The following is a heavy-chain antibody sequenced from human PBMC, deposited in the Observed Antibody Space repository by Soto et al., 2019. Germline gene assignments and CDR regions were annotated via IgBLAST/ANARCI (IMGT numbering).Heavy chain of an antibody. V-gene: IGHV1-58*01. CDR2: IVVGSGNT. D-gene: IGHD4-4*01. J-gene: IGHJ4*02. CDR1: GFTFTSSA. Sequence: GASVKVSCKASGFTFTSSAVQWVRQARGQRLEWIGWIVVGSGNTNYAQKFQERVTITRDMSTSTAYMELSSLRSDDTAVYYFARPTTQRASVFWGQGPLVTLFS. CDR3: ARPTTQRASVF.